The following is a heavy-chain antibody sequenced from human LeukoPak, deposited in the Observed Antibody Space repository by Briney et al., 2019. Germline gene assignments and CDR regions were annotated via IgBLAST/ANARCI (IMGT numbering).Heavy chain of an antibody. J-gene: IGHJ4*02. D-gene: IGHD6-19*01. V-gene: IGHV1-69*13. CDR3: ASPFTMYSSGWYALGY. CDR1: GGTFSSYA. CDR2: IIPIFGTA. Sequence: GASVKVPCKASGGTFSSYAISWVRQAPGQGLEWMGGIIPIFGTANYAQKFQGRVTITADESTSTAYMELSSLRSEDTAVYYCASPFTMYSSGWYALGYWGQGTLVTVSS.